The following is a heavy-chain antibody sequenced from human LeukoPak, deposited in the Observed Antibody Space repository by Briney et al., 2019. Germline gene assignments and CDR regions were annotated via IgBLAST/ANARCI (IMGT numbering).Heavy chain of an antibody. D-gene: IGHD4-17*01. CDR3: ARWGDYGDYMSY. J-gene: IGHJ4*02. CDR1: GFTFSSYE. Sequence: PGGSLRLSCAASGFTFSSYEMNWVRQAPGKGLEWVSSISSSSSYIYYADSVKGRFTISRDNAKNSLYLQMNSLRAEDTAVYYCARWGDYGDYMSYWGQGTLVTVPS. CDR2: ISSSSSYI. V-gene: IGHV3-21*01.